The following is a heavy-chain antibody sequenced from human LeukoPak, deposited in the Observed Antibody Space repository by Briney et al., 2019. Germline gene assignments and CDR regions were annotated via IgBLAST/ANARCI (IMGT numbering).Heavy chain of an antibody. D-gene: IGHD6-13*01. CDR2: ISSSSSYI. Sequence: GGSLSLSCAASGFTFSSYSMNWVRQAPGKGLEWVSSISSSSSYIYYADSGKGRFTISTDNAKNSLYLQMNSLRAEDTAVYYCARHQIAGRYGMDVWGQGTTVTVSS. CDR3: ARHQIAGRYGMDV. CDR1: GFTFSSYS. V-gene: IGHV3-21*01. J-gene: IGHJ6*02.